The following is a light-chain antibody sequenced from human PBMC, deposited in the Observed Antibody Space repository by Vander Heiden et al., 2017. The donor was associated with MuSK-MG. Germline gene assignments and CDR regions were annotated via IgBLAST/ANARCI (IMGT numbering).Light chain of an antibody. CDR2: RDS. V-gene: IGLV3-25*03. J-gene: IGLJ3*02. CDR3: ESADSSGTVV. CDR1: ALANQY. Sequence: SFELTQPPSVSVSPGQTARITCSGEALANQYAFWYQQMAGPAPQLVINRDSERPSVIPERFSGSTSGTPVTSTTSAVQAEDEADDYCESADSSGTVVFGGGTKLTVL.